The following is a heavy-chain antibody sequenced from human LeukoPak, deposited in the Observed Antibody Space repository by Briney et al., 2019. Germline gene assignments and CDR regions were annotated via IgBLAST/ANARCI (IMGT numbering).Heavy chain of an antibody. Sequence: PGGSLRLSCAASGFTFSSYWMSWVRQAPGKGVEWVANIKQDGSEKYYVDSVKGRFTISRDNAKNSLYLQMNSLRAEDTAVYYCARNNCSSTSCKGSYMDVWGKGTTVTVSS. V-gene: IGHV3-7*01. D-gene: IGHD2-2*01. CDR1: GFTFSSYW. CDR2: IKQDGSEK. J-gene: IGHJ6*03. CDR3: ARNNCSSTSCKGSYMDV.